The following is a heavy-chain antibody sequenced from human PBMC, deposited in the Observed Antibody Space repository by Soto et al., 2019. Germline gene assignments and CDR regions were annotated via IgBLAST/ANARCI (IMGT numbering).Heavy chain of an antibody. CDR1: GFSFSSYW. D-gene: IGHD7-27*01. J-gene: IGHJ4*02. CDR2: IKSDGSSA. CDR3: AKDGELTGDPGDY. Sequence: EVQLVESGGGLVQPGGSLRLSCAASGFSFSSYWMHWVRQGPGKGLVWVSRIKSDGSSANYADSVKGRFTISRDNAKNTLYLQMNSLRAEDTAVYYCAKDGELTGDPGDYGGQGTLITLSS. V-gene: IGHV3-74*01.